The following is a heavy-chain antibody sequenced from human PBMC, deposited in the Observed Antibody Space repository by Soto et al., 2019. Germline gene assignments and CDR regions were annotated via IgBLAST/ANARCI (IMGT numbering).Heavy chain of an antibody. Sequence: SETLSLTCTVSGGSISSYYWSWIRQPPGKGLEWIGYIYYSGSTYYNPSLKSRVTISVDTSKNQFSLKLSSVTAADTAVYYCARNSVPAAYFDYWGQGTLVTVSS. CDR3: ARNSVPAAYFDY. D-gene: IGHD2-2*01. CDR1: GGSISSYY. V-gene: IGHV4-59*12. CDR2: IYYSGST. J-gene: IGHJ4*02.